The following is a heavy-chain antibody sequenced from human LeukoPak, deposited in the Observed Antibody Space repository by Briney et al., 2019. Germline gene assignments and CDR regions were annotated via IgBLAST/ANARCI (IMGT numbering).Heavy chain of an antibody. CDR3: AKDRSYYGSGSNSYMDV. Sequence: PGGSLRLSCAASGFTFSSYAMSWVRQAPGKGLEWVSAISGSGGSTYYADSVKGRFTISRDNSKNTLYLQMNSLRAEDTAVYYCAKDRSYYGSGSNSYMDVWGKETTVTISS. J-gene: IGHJ6*03. CDR1: GFTFSSYA. D-gene: IGHD3-10*01. V-gene: IGHV3-23*01. CDR2: ISGSGGST.